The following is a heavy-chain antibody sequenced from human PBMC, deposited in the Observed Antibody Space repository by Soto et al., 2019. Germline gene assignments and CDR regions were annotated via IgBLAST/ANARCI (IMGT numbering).Heavy chain of an antibody. D-gene: IGHD4-17*01. Sequence: EVQLVESGGGLVQPGRSLRLSCAASGFTFDDYAMHWVRQAPGKGLEWVSGISWNSGSIGYADSVKGRFTISRDNAKNSLYLQMNSLRAEDTALYYCAKDPYGDYTLYYFDYWGQGTLVTVSS. V-gene: IGHV3-9*01. CDR3: AKDPYGDYTLYYFDY. CDR1: GFTFDDYA. J-gene: IGHJ4*02. CDR2: ISWNSGSI.